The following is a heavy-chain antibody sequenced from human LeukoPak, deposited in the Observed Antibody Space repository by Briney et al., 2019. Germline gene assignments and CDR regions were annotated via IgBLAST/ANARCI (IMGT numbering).Heavy chain of an antibody. Sequence: GRALRLSCAASGFTFSSYAMHWVRQAPGKGLEWVAVISYDGSNKYYADSVKGRFTISRDNSKNTLYLQMNSLRAEDTAVYYCARGQLRGDAFDIWGQGTMVTVSS. J-gene: IGHJ3*02. CDR3: ARGQLRGDAFDI. CDR2: ISYDGSNK. D-gene: IGHD1-26*01. V-gene: IGHV3-30*04. CDR1: GFTFSSYA.